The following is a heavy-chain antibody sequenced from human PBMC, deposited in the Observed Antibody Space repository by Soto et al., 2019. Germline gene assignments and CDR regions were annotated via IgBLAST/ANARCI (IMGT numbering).Heavy chain of an antibody. J-gene: IGHJ4*02. D-gene: IGHD3-16*01. Sequence: GGSLRLSCTASGFRFSYYAMNWVRQAPGKGLEWVSSISGSGGTTYYADSVKGRFTISRDNSKNTVYLQMHSLRADDTAVYYCAKDRVIITGAPLDYWGLGTLVTVSS. CDR3: AKDRVIITGAPLDY. CDR2: ISGSGGTT. CDR1: GFRFSYYA. V-gene: IGHV3-23*01.